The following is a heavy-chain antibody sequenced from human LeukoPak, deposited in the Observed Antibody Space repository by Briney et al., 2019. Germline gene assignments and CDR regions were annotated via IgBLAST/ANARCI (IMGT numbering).Heavy chain of an antibody. CDR2: IYNSGST. J-gene: IGHJ2*01. V-gene: IGHV4-4*07. CDR1: RGSLSGFY. Sequence: PSETLSLTCTVSRGSLSGFYWTWVWQPAGRGLEWIGRIYNSGSTNFNPSLRSRLTMSEDTSKNQLSLRLTSVTAADTAMYYCAKQDGVVGATSGGFDIWGRGILVTVSS. D-gene: IGHD1-26*01. CDR3: AKQDGVVGATSGGFDI.